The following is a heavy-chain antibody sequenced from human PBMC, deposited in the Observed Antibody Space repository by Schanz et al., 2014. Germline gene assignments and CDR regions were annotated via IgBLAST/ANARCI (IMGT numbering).Heavy chain of an antibody. CDR2: IRGSGGGT. J-gene: IGHJ4*02. CDR1: GFSFRKSA. V-gene: IGHV3-23*04. CDR3: ARDGDFDY. Sequence: VQLVESGGGLVQPGGSLRLSCAASGFSFRKSAMSWVRQAPGKGLEWVSSIRGSGGGTDYADSVKGRFTISRDNSKNTLYLQMNSLRAEDTAVYYCARDGDFDYWGQGTLVTVSS.